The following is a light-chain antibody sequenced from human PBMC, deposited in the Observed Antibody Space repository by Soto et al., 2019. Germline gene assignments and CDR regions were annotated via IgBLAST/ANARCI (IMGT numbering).Light chain of an antibody. V-gene: IGKV3-11*01. J-gene: IGKJ4*01. CDR3: QQRHNWPLT. Sequence: TQSPSTLSASVGDRVTITCRASQSISNYLAWYQQKPGQAPRLLIYDASNRATGIPARFSGSGSGTDFTLTISSLEPEDFAVYYCQQRHNWPLTFGGGTKVEIK. CDR1: QSISNY. CDR2: DAS.